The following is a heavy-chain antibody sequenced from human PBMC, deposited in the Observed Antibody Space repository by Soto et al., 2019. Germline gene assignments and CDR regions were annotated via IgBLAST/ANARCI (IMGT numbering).Heavy chain of an antibody. CDR3: AKGFCSGGSGPSPSVSHYYSMDA. V-gene: IGHV3-23*01. D-gene: IGHD2-15*01. CDR1: GFTFSSFA. CDR2: ISDSGGST. Sequence: PGGSLRLSCAVSGFTFSSFAMSWVRQAPGKGLEWVSVISDSGGSTFYADSVKGRFTISRDNTKNMLFLHMNTLRGEDTAVYYCAKGFCSGGSGPSPSVSHYYSMDAWGQGTTVTFSS. J-gene: IGHJ6*02.